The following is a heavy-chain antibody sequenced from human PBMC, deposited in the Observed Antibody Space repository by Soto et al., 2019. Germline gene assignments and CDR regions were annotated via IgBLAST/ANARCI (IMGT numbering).Heavy chain of an antibody. CDR2: TYYRSRWYN. CDR1: GDSVSSNNAA. V-gene: IGHV6-1*01. J-gene: IGHJ6*02. D-gene: IGHD4-4*01. CDR3: ARLHRRPSSHMDV. Sequence: PSQTLSLTCAISGDSVSSNNAAWNWIRRSPSRGLEWLGRTYYRSRWYNDYAVSVKSRIIINPYTSKNQSSLQLNSVTPEDTAVYYGARLHRRPSSHMDVSAQGTTVTLSS.